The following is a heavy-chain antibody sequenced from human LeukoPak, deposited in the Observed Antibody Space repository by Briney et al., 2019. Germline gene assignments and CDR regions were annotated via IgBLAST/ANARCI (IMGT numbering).Heavy chain of an antibody. V-gene: IGHV3-7*01. J-gene: IGHJ6*03. Sequence: PGGSLRLSCAASGFTFSSYWMSWVRQAPGKGLEWVANIKQDGSEKYYVDSVKGRFTISRDNAKNSLYLQMNSLRAEVTAVYYCARETHGDYMDVWGKGTTVTVSS. D-gene: IGHD3-10*01. CDR2: IKQDGSEK. CDR1: GFTFSSYW. CDR3: ARETHGDYMDV.